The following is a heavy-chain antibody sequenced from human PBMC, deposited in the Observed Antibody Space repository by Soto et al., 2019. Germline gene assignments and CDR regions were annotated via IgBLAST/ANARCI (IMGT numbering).Heavy chain of an antibody. J-gene: IGHJ5*02. V-gene: IGHV3-21*01. Sequence: EVQLVESGGGLVKPGGSLRLSCAASGFTFSSYSMNWVRQAPGKGLEWVSSISSSSSYIYYADSVKGRFTISRDNAKNSLYLQMNSLRAEDTAVYYCARTGIAAAGFNWFDPWGQGTLVTVSS. CDR3: ARTGIAAAGFNWFDP. CDR2: ISSSSSYI. D-gene: IGHD6-13*01. CDR1: GFTFSSYS.